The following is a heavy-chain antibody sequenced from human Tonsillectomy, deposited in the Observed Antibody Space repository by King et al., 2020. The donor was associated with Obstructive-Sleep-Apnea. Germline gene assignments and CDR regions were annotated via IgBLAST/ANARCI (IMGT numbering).Heavy chain of an antibody. V-gene: IGHV5-51*01. CDR3: ARRHRRIRGEYYFDF. J-gene: IGHJ4*02. D-gene: IGHD3-10*01. Sequence: QLVQSGAEVKKPGESLKISCKGFGYSFTNYWIGWVRQMPGKGLEWMGIIYPGDSDTGYSPSFQGQVIISADRSITTAYLQWSSLKASDTAMYYCARRHRRIRGEYYFDFWGQGTLVTVSS. CDR1: GYSFTNYW. CDR2: IYPGDSDT.